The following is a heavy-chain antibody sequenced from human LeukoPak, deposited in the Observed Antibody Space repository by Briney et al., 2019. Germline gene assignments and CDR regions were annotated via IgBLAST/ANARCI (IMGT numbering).Heavy chain of an antibody. CDR3: ARVNRGDAFDI. V-gene: IGHV3-66*01. CDR2: IYSGGST. CDR1: GFTVSSNY. Sequence: PPGGSLRLSCAASGFTVSSNYMSWVRQAPGKGLEWVSVIYSGGSTYYADSVKGRFTISRDNSKNTLYLQMNSLRAEDTAVYYCARVNRGDAFDIWGQGTLVTVSS. D-gene: IGHD3-16*02. J-gene: IGHJ3*02.